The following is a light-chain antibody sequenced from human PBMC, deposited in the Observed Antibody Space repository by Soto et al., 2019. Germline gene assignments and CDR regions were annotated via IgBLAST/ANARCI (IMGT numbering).Light chain of an antibody. J-gene: IGKJ1*01. CDR1: QSVSTR. CDR2: DAS. CDR3: QQNSRYSAWT. Sequence: SSVSGGGGVRITIICRASQSVSTRLAWYQQKTGKAPKVLIYDASSLQSGVPPRFSGIGSGTEFTLTIRTLHPEFIPTHSCQQNSRYSAWTFPEGTKVDIK. V-gene: IGKV1-5*02.